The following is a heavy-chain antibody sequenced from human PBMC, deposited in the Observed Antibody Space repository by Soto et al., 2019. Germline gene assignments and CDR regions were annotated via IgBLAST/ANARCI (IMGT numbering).Heavy chain of an antibody. Sequence: ASVKVSCKASGYTFTSYYMHWVRQAPGQGLEWMGIINPSGGSTSYAQKFQGRVTMTRDTSTSTVYMELSSLRSEDTAVYYCARSEWELPNTYYFDYWGQGTLVTVSS. D-gene: IGHD1-26*01. CDR3: ARSEWELPNTYYFDY. CDR1: GYTFTSYY. J-gene: IGHJ4*02. CDR2: INPSGGST. V-gene: IGHV1-46*03.